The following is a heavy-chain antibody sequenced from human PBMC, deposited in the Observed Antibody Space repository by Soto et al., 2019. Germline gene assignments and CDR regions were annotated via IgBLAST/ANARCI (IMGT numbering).Heavy chain of an antibody. Sequence: GGPLRLSCAASVFTFSSYGMHWVRQAPGKGLGWVAVISYDGSNKYYADSVKGRFTISRDNSKNTLYLQMNSLRAEDTAVYYCAKAAQWELLHYFDYWGQGTLVTVSS. CDR2: ISYDGSNK. V-gene: IGHV3-30*18. CDR3: AKAAQWELLHYFDY. D-gene: IGHD1-26*01. J-gene: IGHJ4*02. CDR1: VFTFSSYG.